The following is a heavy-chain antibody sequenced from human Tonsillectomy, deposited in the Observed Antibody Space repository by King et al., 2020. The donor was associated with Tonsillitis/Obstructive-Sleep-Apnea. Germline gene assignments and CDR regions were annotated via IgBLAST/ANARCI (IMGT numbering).Heavy chain of an antibody. V-gene: IGHV3-15*01. CDR1: GFTFSNAW. CDR3: TTAYYYDSSGYGI. Sequence: VQLVESGGGLVKPGGSLRLSCAASGFTFSNAWMSWVRQAPGKGLEWVGRIKSQTDGGTTDYAAPVKGRFTISRDDSKNTLYLQINSLKTEDTAVYYCTTAYYYDSSGYGIWGQGTMVTVSS. D-gene: IGHD3-22*01. J-gene: IGHJ3*02. CDR2: IKSQTDGGTT.